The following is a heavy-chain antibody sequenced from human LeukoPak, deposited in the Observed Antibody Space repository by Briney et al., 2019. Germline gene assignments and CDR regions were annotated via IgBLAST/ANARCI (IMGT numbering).Heavy chain of an antibody. CDR3: ASPGYSDY. Sequence: GGSLRLSCAASGFTFSSYSMNWVRQAPGKGLEWVSSISSGSSYIYYADSVKGRFTISRDNAKNSLYLQMNSLRAEDTAVYYCASPGYSDYWGQGTLVTVSS. CDR1: GFTFSSYS. V-gene: IGHV3-21*01. D-gene: IGHD5-18*01. J-gene: IGHJ4*02. CDR2: ISSGSSYI.